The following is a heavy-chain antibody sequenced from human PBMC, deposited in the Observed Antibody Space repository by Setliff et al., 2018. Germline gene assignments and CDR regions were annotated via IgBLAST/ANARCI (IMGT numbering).Heavy chain of an antibody. CDR1: GYTFTNYW. D-gene: IGHD6-25*01. V-gene: IGHV5-51*01. CDR3: ARLPGYIDAFDI. Sequence: GESLKISCKGSGYTFTNYWIGWVRQMPGKGLEWMGLIFPGDSDTRYSPSFQGQVTISADKSINTAYLQWSSLKASDAAIYYCARLPGYIDAFDIWGQGTMVTVSS. CDR2: IFPGDSDT. J-gene: IGHJ3*02.